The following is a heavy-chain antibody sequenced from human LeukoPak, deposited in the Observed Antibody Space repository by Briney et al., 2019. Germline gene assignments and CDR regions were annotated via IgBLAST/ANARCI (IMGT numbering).Heavy chain of an antibody. Sequence: KPSETLSLTCAVYGGSFSVYYWSWIRQPPGKGLEWIGEINHSGSTNYNPSLKSRVTISVDTSKNQFSLKLSSVTAADTAVYYCARVKIAVATYYYYGMDVWGQGTTVTVSS. CDR1: GGSFSVYY. D-gene: IGHD6-19*01. J-gene: IGHJ6*02. CDR2: INHSGST. CDR3: ARVKIAVATYYYYGMDV. V-gene: IGHV4-34*01.